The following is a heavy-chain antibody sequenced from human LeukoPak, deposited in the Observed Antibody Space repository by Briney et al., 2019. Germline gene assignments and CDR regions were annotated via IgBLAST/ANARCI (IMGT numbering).Heavy chain of an antibody. D-gene: IGHD2/OR15-2a*01. J-gene: IGHJ4*02. V-gene: IGHV3-48*03. CDR2: ITTSGTTT. CDR3: ARVLFHSLAVFDY. CDR1: GSTFSSYK. Sequence: GGSLRLSCAASGSTFSSYKMIWVRQAPGKGLEWVSYITTSGTTTYYADSLKGRFTISRDNAKNSLYLQMNSLRAEDTAVYYCARVLFHSLAVFDYWGQGTLVTVSS.